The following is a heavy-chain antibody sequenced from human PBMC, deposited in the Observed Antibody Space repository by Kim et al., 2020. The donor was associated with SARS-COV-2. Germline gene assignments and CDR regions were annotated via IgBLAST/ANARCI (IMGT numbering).Heavy chain of an antibody. V-gene: IGHV3-21*01. CDR2: SRSYL. CDR3: ARDAWVD. J-gene: IGHJ4*02. D-gene: IGHD7-27*01. Sequence: SRSYLYYADSVKGRFTISRDNAKNSLYLQMNSLRDEDTAVYYCARDAWVDWGQGTLVTVSS.